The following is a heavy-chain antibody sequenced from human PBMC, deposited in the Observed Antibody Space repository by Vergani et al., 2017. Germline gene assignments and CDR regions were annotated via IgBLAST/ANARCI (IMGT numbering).Heavy chain of an antibody. J-gene: IGHJ4*02. CDR2: ISSSSSTI. V-gene: IGHV3-48*01. CDR1: GFTFSSYS. CDR3: ARDLAYCHEGSCAL. D-gene: IGHD2-15*01. Sequence: EVQLVESGGGLVQPGGSLRLSCAASGFTFSSYSMNWVRQAPGKGLEWVSYISSSSSTIYYADSVKGRFIVSRDNSNDALYLQMNSLRTDDTAVYYCARDLAYCHEGSCALWGQGSVVTVSS.